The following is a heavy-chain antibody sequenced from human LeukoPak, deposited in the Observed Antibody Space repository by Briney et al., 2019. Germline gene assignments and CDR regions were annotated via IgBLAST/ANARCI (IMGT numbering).Heavy chain of an antibody. CDR1: GYTFTSYG. CDR2: ISAYNGNT. D-gene: IGHD2-2*01. CDR3: ARDWYCSSTSCYRAYFDY. J-gene: IGHJ4*02. Sequence: ASVKLSCTASGYTFTSYGISWVRQAPGQGLEWMGSISAYNGNTNYAQKLQGRVTMTTDTSTSTAYMELRSLRSDDTAVYYCARDWYCSSTSCYRAYFDYWGQGTLVTVSS. V-gene: IGHV1-18*01.